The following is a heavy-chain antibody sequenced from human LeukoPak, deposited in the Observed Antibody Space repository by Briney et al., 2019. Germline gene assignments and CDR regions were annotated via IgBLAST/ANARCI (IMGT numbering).Heavy chain of an antibody. CDR2: IKEDGSEK. D-gene: IGHD7-27*01. CDR1: GFIFRKHW. CDR3: ARDYTGGWNDY. Sequence: PGGSLRLSCAATGFIFRKHWMRWVRQSTGKGLECVAKIKEDGSEKHYVDSVKGRFTISRDNARNSLYLQMNSLRVDDTAVYYCARDYTGGWNDYWGQGILVTVSS. V-gene: IGHV3-7*01. J-gene: IGHJ4*02.